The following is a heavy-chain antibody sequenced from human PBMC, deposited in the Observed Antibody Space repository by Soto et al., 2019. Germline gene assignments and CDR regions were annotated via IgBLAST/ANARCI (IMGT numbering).Heavy chain of an antibody. CDR2: INAGNGNT. J-gene: IGHJ3*02. CDR1: GYTFTSYA. Sequence: ASVKVSCKASGYTFTSYAMHWVRQAPGQRLEWMGWINAGNGNTKYSQKFQGRVAITRDTSASTAYMELSSLRSEDTAVYYCARGLYDFWSGYLDAFDIWGQGTMVTVSS. CDR3: ARGLYDFWSGYLDAFDI. D-gene: IGHD3-3*01. V-gene: IGHV1-3*01.